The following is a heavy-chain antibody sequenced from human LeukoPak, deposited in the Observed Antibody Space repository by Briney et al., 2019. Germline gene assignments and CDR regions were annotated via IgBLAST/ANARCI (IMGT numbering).Heavy chain of an antibody. V-gene: IGHV1-69*05. CDR3: ARGIHERDGYNYYFDY. Sequence: GSSVKVSCKASGGTFSSYAISWVRQAPGQGLEWMGGIIPIFGTANYAQKFQGRVTITTDESTSTAYMELSSLRSEDTAVYYCARGIHERDGYNYYFDYWGQGTLVTVSS. D-gene: IGHD5-24*01. J-gene: IGHJ4*02. CDR1: GGTFSSYA. CDR2: IIPIFGTA.